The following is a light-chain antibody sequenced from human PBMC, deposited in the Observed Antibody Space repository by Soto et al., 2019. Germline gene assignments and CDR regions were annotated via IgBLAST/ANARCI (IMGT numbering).Light chain of an antibody. CDR3: MQGTHWPPT. J-gene: IGKJ1*01. CDR1: QSLVYSDGIAY. Sequence: EVVMTQSPLSLPVTLGQPASISCRSSQSLVYSDGIAYLNWFHQRPGQSPRRLIYRVSNRDSGVPDRFSRSGSGTDFTLKISRVEAEDVGVYYCMQGTHWPPTFGRGTKVEIK. V-gene: IGKV2-30*01. CDR2: RVS.